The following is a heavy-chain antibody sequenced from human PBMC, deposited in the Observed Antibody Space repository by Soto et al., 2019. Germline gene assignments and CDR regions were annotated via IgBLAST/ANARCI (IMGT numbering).Heavy chain of an antibody. CDR3: ARGGFDHAFDI. J-gene: IGHJ3*02. Sequence: PGGSLRLSCAVSGFTFKNFCMHWVRQAPGKGLVWVSRVDSDGSDTIYADSVKGRFTVSRDNAKNTLFLQLNSLRVDDTAVYYCARGGFDHAFDIWGQGTMVTVSS. V-gene: IGHV3-74*01. CDR1: GFTFKNFC. CDR2: VDSDGSDT. D-gene: IGHD3-9*01.